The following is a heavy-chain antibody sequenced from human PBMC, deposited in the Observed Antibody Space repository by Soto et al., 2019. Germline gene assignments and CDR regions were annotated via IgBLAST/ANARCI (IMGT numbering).Heavy chain of an antibody. D-gene: IGHD6-19*01. CDR3: AKDSRGYSSGWTLSYFDY. CDR1: GFTFSSYA. V-gene: IGHV3-23*01. J-gene: IGHJ4*02. CDR2: ISGTGGST. Sequence: EVQLLESGGGLVQPGGSLRLSCAAFGFTFSSYAMSWVRQAPGTGLEWVSGISGTGGSTYYADSVQGRFTISRDNSKRTLYLQMNSLRAEDTAVYYCAKDSRGYSSGWTLSYFDYWGQGTRVTVSS.